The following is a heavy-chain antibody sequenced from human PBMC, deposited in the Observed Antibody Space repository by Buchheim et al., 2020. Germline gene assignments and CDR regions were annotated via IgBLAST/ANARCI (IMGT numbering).Heavy chain of an antibody. CDR1: GYTFTGYY. V-gene: IGHV1-2*02. Sequence: QVQLLQSGAEVKKPGASVKVSCKASGYTFTGYYMHWARQAPGQGLEWMGWINPNSGDTNFAQKFQGRVTMTRDTSISTAYMELSRLKSDDTAVYYCARLRSMSSYYFDYWGQGTL. J-gene: IGHJ4*02. CDR3: ARLRSMSSYYFDY. CDR2: INPNSGDT. D-gene: IGHD2-8*01.